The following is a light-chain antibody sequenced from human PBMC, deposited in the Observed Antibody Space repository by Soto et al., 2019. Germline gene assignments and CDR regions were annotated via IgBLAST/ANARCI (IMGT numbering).Light chain of an antibody. V-gene: IGKV3-11*01. J-gene: IGKJ1*01. CDR1: QSVSSY. CDR2: DAS. CDR3: QQRGNWPWT. Sequence: EIVLTQSPATLSLSPGERATLSCRASQSVSSYFAWYQQKPGQAPRLLIYDASTRATGIPARFSGSGSGTDFALTISSLEPEDFAVYYCQQRGNWPWTFGQGTKVEIK.